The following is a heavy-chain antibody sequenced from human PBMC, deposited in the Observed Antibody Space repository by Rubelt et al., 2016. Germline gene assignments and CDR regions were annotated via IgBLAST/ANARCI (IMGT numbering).Heavy chain of an antibody. CDR3: GSQGDAYGGNGPLDY. CDR1: GYSFTSYW. V-gene: IGHV5-51*01. Sequence: EVQLVQSGAEVKKPGESLRISCKGSGYSFTSYWIGWVRQMPGIGLEWIGIIYPGDSDTRYSPSFQGQVTISADKSISTAYLQWSSLKASDTAMYYCGSQGDAYGGNGPLDYWGQGTLVTVSS. D-gene: IGHD4-23*01. CDR2: IYPGDSDT. J-gene: IGHJ4*02.